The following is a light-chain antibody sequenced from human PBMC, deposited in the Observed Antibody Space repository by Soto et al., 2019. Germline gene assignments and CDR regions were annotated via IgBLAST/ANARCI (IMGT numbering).Light chain of an antibody. CDR3: QQYNIWPPYT. Sequence: EIVLTQSPGTLSLSPGERATLSCRASQSVSSSHLAWYQQKPGQAPRLLIYGASTRATGIPARFSGSGSGTEFTLTISGLQPEDFALYYCQQYNIWPPYTFGQGTKVDIK. J-gene: IGKJ2*01. V-gene: IGKV3-15*01. CDR2: GAS. CDR1: QSVSSSH.